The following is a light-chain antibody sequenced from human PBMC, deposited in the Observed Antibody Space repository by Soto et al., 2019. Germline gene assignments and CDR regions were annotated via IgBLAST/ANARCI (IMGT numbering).Light chain of an antibody. Sequence: QSALTQPASVSGSPGQSITISCTGTSSDVGGYNYVSWYQHHPGKAPKLMIYEVSNRPSGVSNRFSGSKSGNTASLTISGLQAADEADYYCSSYTSSSTRVFGGGTKLTVL. CDR3: SSYTSSSTRV. V-gene: IGLV2-14*01. CDR2: EVS. J-gene: IGLJ3*02. CDR1: SSDVGGYNY.